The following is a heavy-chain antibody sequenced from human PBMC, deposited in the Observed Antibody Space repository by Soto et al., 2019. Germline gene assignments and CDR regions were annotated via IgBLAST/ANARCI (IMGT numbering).Heavy chain of an antibody. J-gene: IGHJ5*02. D-gene: IGHD2-21*01. CDR3: ARLRVYGTDSAINGFDP. Sequence: SETLSLTCAVYGGSFSGYYWSWIRQPPGKGLEWIGEINHSGSTNYNPSLKSRVTISVDTSKNQFSLKLSSVTAADTAVYYCARLRVYGTDSAINGFDPLCQQSVLTVSA. CDR2: INHSGST. V-gene: IGHV4-34*01. CDR1: GGSFSGYY.